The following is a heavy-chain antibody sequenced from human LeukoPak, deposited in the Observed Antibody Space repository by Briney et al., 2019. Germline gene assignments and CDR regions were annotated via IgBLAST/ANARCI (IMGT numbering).Heavy chain of an antibody. J-gene: IGHJ4*02. Sequence: RTGGSLRLSCAASGFTFSSYLMHWVRQAPGKGLVWVSRINTDGSSTSYADSVKGRFTISRDNAKNTLYLQMNSLRAEDTAVYYCARDLIEYSSSLPPGPPDYWGQGTLVTVSS. D-gene: IGHD6-6*01. CDR2: INTDGSST. CDR3: ARDLIEYSSSLPPGPPDY. CDR1: GFTFSSYL. V-gene: IGHV3-74*01.